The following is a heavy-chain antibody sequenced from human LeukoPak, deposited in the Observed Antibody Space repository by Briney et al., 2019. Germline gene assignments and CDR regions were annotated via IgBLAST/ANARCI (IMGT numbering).Heavy chain of an antibody. CDR1: GDSVSRNSGS. D-gene: IGHD1-14*01. CDR3: ARGANRVFDY. J-gene: IGHJ4*02. CDR2: TYYRSKWYN. V-gene: IGHV6-1*01. Sequence: SQTLSLTCAISGDSVSRNSGSWNWIRQSPSRGLEWLGRTYYRSKWYNDYAVSVESRITINPDTSKNQFSLQLNSVTPEDTAVYYCARGANRVFDYWGQGTLVTVSS.